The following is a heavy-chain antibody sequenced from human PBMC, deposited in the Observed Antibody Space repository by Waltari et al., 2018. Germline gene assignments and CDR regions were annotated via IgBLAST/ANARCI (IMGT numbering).Heavy chain of an antibody. J-gene: IGHJ4*02. Sequence: QVQLQESGPGLVKPSETLSLTCAVSGYSISSGYYWGWIRQPPGKGLEWIGSIYHSGSTYYNPSLKSRVTISVDTSKNQFSLKLSSVTAADTAVYYCARENYFDYWGQGILVSVSS. CDR1: GYSISSGYY. CDR3: ARENYFDY. V-gene: IGHV4-38-2*02. CDR2: IYHSGST.